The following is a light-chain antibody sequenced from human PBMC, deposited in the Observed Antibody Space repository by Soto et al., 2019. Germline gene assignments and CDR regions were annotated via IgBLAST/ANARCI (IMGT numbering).Light chain of an antibody. Sequence: DIKMTQSPSSVSASVGDSVTITCRASQGIGTWLAWYQQKLGQAPKLLIYGASRLQSGVPSRFSGSGSGTDFTLTITSLQPEDFATYYCHQADSLFTFGPGTKVDIK. CDR2: GAS. CDR3: HQADSLFT. J-gene: IGKJ3*01. V-gene: IGKV1-12*01. CDR1: QGIGTW.